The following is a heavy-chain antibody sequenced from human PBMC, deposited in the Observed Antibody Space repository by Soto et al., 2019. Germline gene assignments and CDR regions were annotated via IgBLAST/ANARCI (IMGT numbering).Heavy chain of an antibody. V-gene: IGHV3-30*18. CDR1: GFTFRSYG. D-gene: IGHD4-17*01. J-gene: IGHJ4*02. CDR2: ISYDGSNK. Sequence: GGSLRLSCAASGFTFRSYGMHWVRQAPGKGLEWVSVISYDGSNKYCAYSVKGRFTISRDNSKNTLYLQMNSLRAEDTAVYYCAKDPSTVSSVDYWGQGTLVTVAA. CDR3: AKDPSTVSSVDY.